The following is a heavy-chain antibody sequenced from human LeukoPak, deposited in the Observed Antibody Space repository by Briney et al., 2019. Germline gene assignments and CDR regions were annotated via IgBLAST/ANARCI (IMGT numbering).Heavy chain of an antibody. CDR3: ARVHDSSGYYGY. V-gene: IGHV1-3*01. CDR2: INAGNGNT. CDR1: GYTFTSYA. Sequence: ASVKVSCKASGYTFTSYAMHWVRQAPGQRLERMGWINAGNGNTKYSQKFQGRVTITRDTSASTAYMELSSLRSEDTAVYYCARVHDSSGYYGYWGQGTLVTVSS. D-gene: IGHD3-22*01. J-gene: IGHJ4*02.